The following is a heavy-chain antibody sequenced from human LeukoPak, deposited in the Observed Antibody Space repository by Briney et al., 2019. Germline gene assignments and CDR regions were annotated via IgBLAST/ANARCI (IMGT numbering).Heavy chain of an antibody. CDR1: GGSISGYY. CDR3: ARDKYSNYGNWLVP. CDR2: IYNSGTI. J-gene: IGHJ5*02. D-gene: IGHD4-11*01. V-gene: IGHV4-4*07. Sequence: SETLSLTCSVSGGSISGYYWSWIRQPAGKGLEWIGHIYNSGTINYNPSPKSRVTMSVDTSKNHFSLKLRSVTAADTAVYYCARDKYSNYGNWLVPWGQGTRVTVSS.